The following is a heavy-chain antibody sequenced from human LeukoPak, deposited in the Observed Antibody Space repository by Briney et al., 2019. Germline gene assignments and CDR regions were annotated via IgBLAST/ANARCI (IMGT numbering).Heavy chain of an antibody. Sequence: GGSLRLSCAASGFTFSSYSMNWVRQAPGKGLEWVSSISSSSSYIYYADSVKGRFTISRDNAKNSLYLQMNSPRAEDTAVYYCARDCSSTSCPFDYWGQGTLVTVSS. J-gene: IGHJ4*02. V-gene: IGHV3-21*01. CDR3: ARDCSSTSCPFDY. D-gene: IGHD2-2*01. CDR1: GFTFSSYS. CDR2: ISSSSSYI.